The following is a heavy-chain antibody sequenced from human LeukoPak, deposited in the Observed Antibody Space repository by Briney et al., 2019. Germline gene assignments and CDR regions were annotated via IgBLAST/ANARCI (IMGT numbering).Heavy chain of an antibody. CDR2: TGSTGGST. V-gene: IGHV3-23*01. Sequence: GRSLRLSCAASGFTFSSYAMNWVRQAPGKGLEWVSGTGSTGGSTFYADSVKGRFTVSRDNAKNTLSLQMNSLRAEDTAVYYCAKDPGVVPAHYFDYWGQGTLVTVSS. D-gene: IGHD2-2*01. CDR3: AKDPGVVPAHYFDY. CDR1: GFTFSSYA. J-gene: IGHJ4*02.